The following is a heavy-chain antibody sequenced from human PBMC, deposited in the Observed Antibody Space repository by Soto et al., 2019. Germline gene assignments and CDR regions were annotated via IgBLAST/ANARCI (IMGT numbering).Heavy chain of an antibody. D-gene: IGHD3-10*01. CDR3: ARHRKVRGVIISDYYYYMDV. CDR2: IYPGDSDT. J-gene: IGHJ6*03. CDR1: GYSFTSYW. Sequence: GESLKISCKGSGYSFTSYWIGWVRQMPGKGLEWMGIIYPGDSDTRYSPSFQGQVTISADKSISTAYLQWSSLKASDTAMYYCARHRKVRGVIISDYYYYMDVWGKGTTVTVSS. V-gene: IGHV5-51*01.